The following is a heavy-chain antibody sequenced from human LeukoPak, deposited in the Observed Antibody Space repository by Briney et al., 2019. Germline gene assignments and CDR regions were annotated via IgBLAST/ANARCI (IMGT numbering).Heavy chain of an antibody. D-gene: IGHD4-23*01. J-gene: IGHJ2*01. CDR3: AKEHYGGNSPPDFDL. V-gene: IGHV3-30*18. CDR2: ISYDGSNK. CDR1: GFTFSSYG. Sequence: GGSLRLSCAPSGFTFSSYGMHWVRQAPGKGLEWVAVISYDGSNKYYADSVKGRFTISRDNSKNTLYLQMNSLRAEDTAVYYCAKEHYGGNSPPDFDLWGRGTLVTGSS.